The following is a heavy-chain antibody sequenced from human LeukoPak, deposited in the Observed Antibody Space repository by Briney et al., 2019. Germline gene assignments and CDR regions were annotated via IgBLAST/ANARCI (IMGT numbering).Heavy chain of an antibody. CDR1: GFTFSNYW. V-gene: IGHV3-15*01. CDR3: TSKKPYYYDSRRYAFDI. Sequence: PGGSLRLSCAASGFTFSNYWMSWVRQAPGKGLEWVGRIKSKTDGGTTDYAAPVKGRFTISRDDSKNTLYLQMNSLKTEDTAVYYCTSKKPYYYDSRRYAFDIWGQGTMVTVSS. J-gene: IGHJ3*02. CDR2: IKSKTDGGTT. D-gene: IGHD3-22*01.